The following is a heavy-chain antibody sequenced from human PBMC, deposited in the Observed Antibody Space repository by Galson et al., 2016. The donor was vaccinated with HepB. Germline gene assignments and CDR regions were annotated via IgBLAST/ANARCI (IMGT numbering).Heavy chain of an antibody. V-gene: IGHV3-30*03. Sequence: SLRLSCAASGFTLSSSDTHWVRQAPGEGLEWVAILSYDGNNKYYKDSLRGRFTISRDDSGSTLYLQMDSLRAEDTALYYCVEGNWYGSSSPTDYWGQGTLVTVSS. CDR3: VEGNWYGSSSPTDY. J-gene: IGHJ4*02. CDR2: LSYDGNNK. D-gene: IGHD6-6*01. CDR1: GFTLSSSD.